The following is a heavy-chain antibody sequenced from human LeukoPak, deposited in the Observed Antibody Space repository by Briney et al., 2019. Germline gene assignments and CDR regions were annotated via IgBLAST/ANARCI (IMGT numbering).Heavy chain of an antibody. CDR1: GGTFSTYA. D-gene: IGHD3-10*01. Sequence: SVKVSCKXSGGTFSTYAVNWVRQAPGQGLEWMGGIIPLFGTANYAQKFQGRVTITTDESTSTAYMELSSLRSEDTAIYYCARVFARGGEISGSYYYYWGQGTLVTVSS. CDR2: IIPLFGTA. J-gene: IGHJ4*02. V-gene: IGHV1-69*05. CDR3: ARVFARGGEISGSYYYY.